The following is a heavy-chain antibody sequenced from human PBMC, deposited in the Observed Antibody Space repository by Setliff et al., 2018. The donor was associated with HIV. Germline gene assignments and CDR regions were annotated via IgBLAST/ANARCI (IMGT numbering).Heavy chain of an antibody. CDR3: ARLSQRIRILGVINRGEEFDI. D-gene: IGHD3-3*01. Sequence: GESLKLSCKGSGYSFPNNWIGWVRQMSGKGLEWMGFIYPENPDARYSPSFEGQVTISADNSNTTAYLQWSSLKASDTAMYFWARLSQRIRILGVINRGEEFDIWGQGTMVTVSS. J-gene: IGHJ3*02. CDR1: GYSFPNNW. V-gene: IGHV5-51*01. CDR2: IYPENPDA.